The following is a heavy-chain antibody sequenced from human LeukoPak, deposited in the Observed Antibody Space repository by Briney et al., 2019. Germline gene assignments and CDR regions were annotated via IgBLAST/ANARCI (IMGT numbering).Heavy chain of an antibody. J-gene: IGHJ4*02. CDR3: ARVEDYDILTGFDY. D-gene: IGHD3-9*01. Sequence: GGSLRLSCAASGFTFSTYWMSWVRQAPGKGLEWVANIKQHGSDRYYVDSVKGRFTISRDNAKNSLYLQMNSLRAEDTAVYYCARVEDYDILTGFDYWGQGTLVTVSS. V-gene: IGHV3-7*01. CDR2: IKQHGSDR. CDR1: GFTFSTYW.